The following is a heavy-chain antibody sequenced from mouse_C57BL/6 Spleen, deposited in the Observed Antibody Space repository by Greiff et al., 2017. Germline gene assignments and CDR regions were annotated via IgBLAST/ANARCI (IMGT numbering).Heavy chain of an antibody. CDR2: INPNNGGT. J-gene: IGHJ1*03. CDR3: ARWGYYWYFDV. V-gene: IGHV1-26*01. CDR1: GYTFTDYY. D-gene: IGHD2-2*01. Sequence: EVQLKESGPELVKPGASVKISCKASGYTFTDYYMNWVKQSHGKSLEWIGDINPNNGGTSYNQKFKGKATLTVDKSSSTAYMELRSLTSEDSAVYYCARWGYYWYFDVWGTGTTVTVSS.